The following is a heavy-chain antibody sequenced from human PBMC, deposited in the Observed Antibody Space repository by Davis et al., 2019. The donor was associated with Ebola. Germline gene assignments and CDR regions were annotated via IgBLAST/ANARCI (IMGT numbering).Heavy chain of an antibody. D-gene: IGHD1-1*01. J-gene: IGHJ6*02. CDR1: GGTFSSYA. CDR3: ARELDYYYYGMDV. V-gene: IGHV1-69*13. CDR2: IIPIFGTA. Sequence: SVKVSCKASGGTFSSYAISWVRQAPGQGLEWMGGIIPIFGTANYAQKFQGRVTITADESTSTAYMELSSLRSEDAAVYYCARELDYYYYGMDVWGQGTTVTVSS.